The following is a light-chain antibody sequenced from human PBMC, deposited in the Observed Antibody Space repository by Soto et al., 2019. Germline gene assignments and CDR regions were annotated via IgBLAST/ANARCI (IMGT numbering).Light chain of an antibody. CDR3: QQDYSTPWT. CDR1: QSVLHSSNNKND. CDR2: WAS. J-gene: IGKJ1*01. Sequence: VLTPSPDSLAVALGARATINCKSSQSVLHSSNNKNDLAWFQQKPGQPPKLLIYWASTRETGVPDRFSGSGSGTDFTLTISSLQAEDVAVYYCQQDYSTPWTFGQGTKVDIK. V-gene: IGKV4-1*01.